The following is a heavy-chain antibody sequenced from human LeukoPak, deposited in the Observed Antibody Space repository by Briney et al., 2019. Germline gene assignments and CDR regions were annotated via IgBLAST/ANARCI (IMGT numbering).Heavy chain of an antibody. Sequence: TSETLSLTCTVSGGSITSYYWSWIRQPPGKGLEWIGYIYYSGNTNYSPSLKSRVTVSVDTPKNQFSLKLSSVTAADTAVYYCARSGSSGLFFDYWGQGTLVTVSS. V-gene: IGHV4-59*08. J-gene: IGHJ4*02. CDR3: ARSGSSGLFFDY. D-gene: IGHD3-22*01. CDR2: IYYSGNT. CDR1: GGSITSYY.